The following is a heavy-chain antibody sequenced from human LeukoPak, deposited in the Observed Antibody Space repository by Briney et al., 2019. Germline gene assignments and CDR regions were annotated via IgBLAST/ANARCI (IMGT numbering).Heavy chain of an antibody. CDR3: ARHPPYYYDSSGYYYGPYYFDY. CDR2: IYYSGST. V-gene: IGHV4-59*08. CDR1: GGSIRRYY. D-gene: IGHD3-22*01. J-gene: IGHJ4*02. Sequence: PSETLSLTCTVSGGSIRRYYWSWIRQPPGKGLEWIGYIYYSGSTNYNPSLKSRVTISVDTSKNQFSLKLSSVTAADTAVYYCARHPPYYYDSSGYYYGPYYFDYWGQGTLVTVSS.